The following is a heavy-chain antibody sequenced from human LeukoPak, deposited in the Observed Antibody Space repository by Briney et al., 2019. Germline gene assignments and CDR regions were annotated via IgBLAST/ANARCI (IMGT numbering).Heavy chain of an antibody. J-gene: IGHJ4*02. CDR2: INWKGGRT. V-gene: IGHV3-20*04. D-gene: IGHD3-10*01. Sequence: PGGSLRLSCAASGFTFEDYGMSWVRQAPGKGLEWVSGINWKGGRTGYADSVKGRFTISRDNAKNTLYLQMNSLRDEDTAMYYCTRDRARAGGEILDYWGQGTLVTVSS. CDR1: GFTFEDYG. CDR3: TRDRARAGGEILDY.